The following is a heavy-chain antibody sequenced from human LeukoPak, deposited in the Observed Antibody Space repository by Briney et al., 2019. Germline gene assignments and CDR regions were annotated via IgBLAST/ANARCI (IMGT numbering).Heavy chain of an antibody. V-gene: IGHV1-18*01. CDR3: ARDTPPQTYYDFWSGYYKSGMDV. CDR2: ISAYNGNT. J-gene: IGHJ6*02. Sequence: GSVKVSCKASGYTFTSYGISWVRQAPGQGLEWMGWISAYNGNTNYAQKLQGRVTMTTDTSTSTAYMELRSLRSDDTAVYYCARDTPPQTYYDFWSGYYKSGMDVWGQGTTVTVSS. CDR1: GYTFTSYG. D-gene: IGHD3-3*01.